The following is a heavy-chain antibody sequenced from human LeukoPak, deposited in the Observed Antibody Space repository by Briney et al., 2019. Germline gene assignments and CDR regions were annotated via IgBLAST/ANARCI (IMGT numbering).Heavy chain of an antibody. CDR3: ARDGSSGWYLDY. V-gene: IGHV3-33*01. CDR1: GFTFSSYG. Sequence: GGSLRLSCAASGFTFSSYGMHWVRQAPGKGLEWVAVIWYDGSNQYYPDSVNGRFTISRDNPKNTLSLQMNSLRAEDTAVYYCARDGSSGWYLDYWGQGTQVTVSS. CDR2: IWYDGSNQ. J-gene: IGHJ4*02. D-gene: IGHD6-19*01.